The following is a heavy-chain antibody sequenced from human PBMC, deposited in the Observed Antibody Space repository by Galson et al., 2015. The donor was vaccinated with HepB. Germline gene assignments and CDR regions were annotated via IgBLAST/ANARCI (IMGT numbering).Heavy chain of an antibody. CDR2: IYHSGST. V-gene: IGHV4-31*03. D-gene: IGHD3-10*01. CDR1: GGSISSSGYY. J-gene: IGHJ4*02. Sequence: TLSLTCTVSGGSISSSGYYWSWIRQHPGKGLEWIGYIYHSGSTYYNPSLKSRVTISVDTSKNQFSLKLSSVTAADTAVYYCARSLYGSGSYPPDYWGQGTLVTVSS. CDR3: ARSLYGSGSYPPDY.